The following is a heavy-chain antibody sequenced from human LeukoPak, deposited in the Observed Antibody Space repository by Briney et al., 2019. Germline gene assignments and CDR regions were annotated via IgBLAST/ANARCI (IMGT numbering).Heavy chain of an antibody. J-gene: IGHJ4*02. V-gene: IGHV1-18*01. CDR3: ARDTGYYHVADY. D-gene: IGHD3-3*01. CDR2: ISAYSGNT. CDR1: GYTFTSYG. Sequence: ASVKVSCKASGYTFTSYGISWVRQAPGQGLEWMGWISAYSGNTNYAQRLQGRVTMTTDTSTSTAYMELRSLRSDDTAVYYCARDTGYYHVADYWGQGTLVTVSS.